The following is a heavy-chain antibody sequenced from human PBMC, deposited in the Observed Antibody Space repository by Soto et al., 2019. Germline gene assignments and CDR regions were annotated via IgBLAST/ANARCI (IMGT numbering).Heavy chain of an antibody. CDR1: GFTFSSYA. D-gene: IGHD3-3*01. Sequence: GGSLRLSCAASGFTFSSYAMSWVRQAPGKGLEWVSAISGSGGSTYYADSVKGRFTISRDNSKNTLYLQMNSLRAEDTAFYYCAKDLPQFESVYYDFWSGYYGTSYYYGMDVWGQGTTVTVSS. J-gene: IGHJ6*02. CDR3: AKDLPQFESVYYDFWSGYYGTSYYYGMDV. V-gene: IGHV3-23*01. CDR2: ISGSGGST.